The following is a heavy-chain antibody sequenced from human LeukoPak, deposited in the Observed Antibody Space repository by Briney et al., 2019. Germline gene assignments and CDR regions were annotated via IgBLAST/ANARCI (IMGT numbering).Heavy chain of an antibody. D-gene: IGHD2-2*01. Sequence: GGSLRLSCAASGFTFSRNGMTWVRQAPGKGLEWVSCISSSRSYIYYADSVKGRFTISRDNAKNSLYLQMTSLRAEDTAVYYCARDGLYCSSTSCYFDYWGQGTLVTVSS. CDR1: GFTFSRNG. CDR3: ARDGLYCSSTSCYFDY. J-gene: IGHJ4*02. V-gene: IGHV3-21*01. CDR2: ISSSRSYI.